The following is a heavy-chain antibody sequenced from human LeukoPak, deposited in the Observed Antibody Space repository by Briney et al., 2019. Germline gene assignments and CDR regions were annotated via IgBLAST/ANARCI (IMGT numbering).Heavy chain of an antibody. CDR1: GGSFSGYY. V-gene: IGHV4-59*01. Sequence: PSETLSLTCAVYGGSFSGYYWTWIRQPPGKGLEWIGYIYYSGSTNYNPSLKSRVTISVDTSKNQFSLKLSSVTAADTAVYYCARALSFSSSSPYDYWGQGTLVTVSS. CDR2: IYYSGST. D-gene: IGHD6-6*01. J-gene: IGHJ4*02. CDR3: ARALSFSSSSPYDY.